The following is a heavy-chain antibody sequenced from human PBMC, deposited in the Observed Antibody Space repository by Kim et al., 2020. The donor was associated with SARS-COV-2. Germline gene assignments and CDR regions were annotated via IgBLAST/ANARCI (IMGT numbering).Heavy chain of an antibody. V-gene: IGHV4-39*01. CDR2: IYYSGST. D-gene: IGHD5-12*01. J-gene: IGHJ4*02. CDR1: GGSISSSSYY. Sequence: SETLSLTCTVSGGSISSSSYYWGWIRQPPGKGLEWIGSIYYSGSTYYNPSLKSRVTISVDTSKNQFSLKLSSVTAADTAVYYCARLSGGYDKLDFDYWGQGTLVTVSS. CDR3: ARLSGGYDKLDFDY.